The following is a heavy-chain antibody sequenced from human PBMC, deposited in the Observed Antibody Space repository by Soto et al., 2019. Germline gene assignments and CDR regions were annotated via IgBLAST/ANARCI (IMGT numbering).Heavy chain of an antibody. J-gene: IGHJ6*02. CDR1: GFTFSSYW. V-gene: IGHV3-7*03. Sequence: GGSLRLSCAASGFTFSSYWMGWVRQAPGKGLEWVANIKQDGSEKYYVDSVKGRFTISRDNAKNSLYLQMNSLGAEDTAVYYCARDLAYDYVWGSYRYYYYYYGMDVWGQGTTVTVSS. CDR3: ARDLAYDYVWGSYRYYYYYYGMDV. CDR2: IKQDGSEK. D-gene: IGHD3-16*02.